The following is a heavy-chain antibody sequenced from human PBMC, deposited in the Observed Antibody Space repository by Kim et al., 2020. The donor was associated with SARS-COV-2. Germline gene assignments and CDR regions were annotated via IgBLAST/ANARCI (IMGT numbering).Heavy chain of an antibody. CDR2: IYYSGST. Sequence: SETLSLTCTVSGGSISSYYWSWIRQPPGKGLEWIGYIYYSGSTNYNPSLKSRVTISVDTSKNQFSLKLSSVTAADTAVYYCARFDSSGYYLRWFDPWGQGTLVTVSS. J-gene: IGHJ5*02. CDR3: ARFDSSGYYLRWFDP. V-gene: IGHV4-59*01. D-gene: IGHD3-22*01. CDR1: GGSISSYY.